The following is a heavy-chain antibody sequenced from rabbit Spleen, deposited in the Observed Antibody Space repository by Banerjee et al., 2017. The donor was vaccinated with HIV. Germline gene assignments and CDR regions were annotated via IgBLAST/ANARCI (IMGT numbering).Heavy chain of an antibody. CDR2: IDVAKSGDT. V-gene: IGHV1S40*01. J-gene: IGHJ6*01. Sequence: QSLEESGGDLVKPGASLTLTCKASGLDLSSRYWICWVRQAPGKGLEWIACIDVAKSGDTYYTNWAKGRFTISKTSSTTVTLQLTSLTAADTATYFCARASVGFNGYNHAYYYGMDLWGPGTLVTV. D-gene: IGHD6-1*01. CDR1: GLDLSSRYW. CDR3: ARASVGFNGYNHAYYYGMDL.